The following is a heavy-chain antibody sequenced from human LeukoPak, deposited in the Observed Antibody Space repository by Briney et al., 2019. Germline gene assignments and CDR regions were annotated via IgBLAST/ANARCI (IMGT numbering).Heavy chain of an antibody. J-gene: IGHJ4*02. Sequence: GGSLRFSGAASGFTVSSNYMSWVRHAQGKDLKWFSVIYAGGNTYYADAVKGRFSISRDNSKNTLYLQMNSLRVDDTAIYYCAKDISIEVRPAFDCWGQGTLVTVSS. CDR2: IYAGGNT. CDR1: GFTVSSNY. CDR3: AKDISIEVRPAFDC. V-gene: IGHV3-66*01. D-gene: IGHD6-6*01.